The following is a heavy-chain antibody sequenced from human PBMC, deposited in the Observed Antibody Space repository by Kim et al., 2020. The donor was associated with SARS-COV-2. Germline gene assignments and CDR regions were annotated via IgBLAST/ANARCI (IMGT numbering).Heavy chain of an antibody. CDR3: ATLLSVGVVAPRTDAFD. Sequence: GGSLRLSCAASGFTFDDYAMHWVRQAPGKGLEWVSLISWDGGSTYYADSVKGRFTISRDNSKNSMYLQMNSLRAEDTALYYCATLLSVGVVAPRTDAFD. V-gene: IGHV3-43D*03. CDR1: GFTFDDYA. D-gene: IGHD2-15*01. J-gene: IGHJ3*02. CDR2: ISWDGGST.